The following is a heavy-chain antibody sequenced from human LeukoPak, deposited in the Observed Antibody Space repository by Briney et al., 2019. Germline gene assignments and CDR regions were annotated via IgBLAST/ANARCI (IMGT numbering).Heavy chain of an antibody. Sequence: SETLSLTCTVSGGSISSYYWSWIRQPPGKGLEWIGYIYYSGSTNYNPSLKSRVTISVDTSKNQFSLKLSSVTAADTAVYYCARLRGSGWYRESYYHGMDVWGQGTTVTVSS. CDR3: ARLRGSGWYRESYYHGMDV. D-gene: IGHD6-19*01. CDR1: GGSISSYY. CDR2: IYYSGST. J-gene: IGHJ6*02. V-gene: IGHV4-59*08.